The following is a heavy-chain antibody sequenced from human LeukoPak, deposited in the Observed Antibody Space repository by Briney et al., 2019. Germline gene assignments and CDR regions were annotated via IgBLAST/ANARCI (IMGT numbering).Heavy chain of an antibody. Sequence: PSETLSLTCTVSGGSVSSTTYYWGWIRQPPGKGLEWIGSLYYTGSTFHNPSLKSRVTISVDTFQNQFSLNLISLTAADTAVYYRARHAGTSQYLPLDYWGQGILVTVSS. CDR2: LYYTGST. CDR3: ARHAGTSQYLPLDY. D-gene: IGHD2-2*02. J-gene: IGHJ4*02. V-gene: IGHV4-39*01. CDR1: GGSVSSTTYY.